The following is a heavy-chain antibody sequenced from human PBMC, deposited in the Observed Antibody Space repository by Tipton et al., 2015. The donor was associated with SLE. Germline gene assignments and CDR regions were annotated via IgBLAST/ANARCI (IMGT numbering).Heavy chain of an antibody. J-gene: IGHJ2*01. CDR1: GYTFTSYY. V-gene: IGHV1-46*01. CDR2: INPSGGST. CDR3: ARDSPYYYDSSGYYNGYFDL. D-gene: IGHD3-22*01. Sequence: QLVQSGAEVKKPGASVKVSCKASGYTFTSYYMHWVRQAPGQGLEWMGIINPSGGSTSYAQKFQGGVTMTRDTSTSTVYMELSSLRSEDTAVYYCARDSPYYYDSSGYYNGYFDLWGRGTLVTVSS.